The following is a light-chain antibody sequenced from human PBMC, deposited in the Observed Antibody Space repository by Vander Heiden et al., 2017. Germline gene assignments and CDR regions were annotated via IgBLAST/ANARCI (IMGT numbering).Light chain of an antibody. CDR1: SSNLGSNT. V-gene: IGLV1-44*01. J-gene: IGLJ1*01. Sequence: QSVLTQPPSASGTPGQRVTISCSGSSSNLGSNTVNWYQKLPGTAPQFLIYSNYQRPSGVPDRFSGSKSGTSASLAISGLQSEDEADYYCAAWDDSLNVLYVFGTGTKVTVL. CDR2: SNY. CDR3: AAWDDSLNVLYV.